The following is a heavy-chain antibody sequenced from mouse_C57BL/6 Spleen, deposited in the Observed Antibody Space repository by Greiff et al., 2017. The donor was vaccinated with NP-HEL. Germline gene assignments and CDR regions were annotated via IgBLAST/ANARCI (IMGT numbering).Heavy chain of an antibody. CDR1: GYTFTDYS. J-gene: IGHJ4*01. V-gene: IGHV1-62-2*01. Sequence: VQLQQSGAELVKPGASVKLSCKASGYTFTDYSIHWVKQRSGQGLEWIGRFYPGSGSIKYNQKFKDKATLTADKSSSTDYMRLSRLTSEDSAVYYSAIHEGGIYAFDSWGQGTTVTVSS. CDR2: FYPGSGSI. CDR3: AIHEGGIYAFDS. D-gene: IGHD5-2*01.